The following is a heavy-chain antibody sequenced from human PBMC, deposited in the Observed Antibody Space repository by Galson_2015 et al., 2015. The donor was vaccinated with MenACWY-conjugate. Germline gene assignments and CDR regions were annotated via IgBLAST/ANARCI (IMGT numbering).Heavy chain of an antibody. CDR2: ITNDGGSA. D-gene: IGHD3-9*01. CDR3: VKRYYSYTAGYFSDALDY. CDR1: GFSFSSYA. V-gene: IGHV3-64D*06. J-gene: IGHJ4*02. Sequence: SLRLSCAASGFSFSSYAMHWVRQAPGKGLEYVSAITNDGGSAYYADSVRGRFTIYRDNSRNTLYLQMSSLRAEDTAVYYCVKRYYSYTAGYFSDALDYWGQGTLITVSS.